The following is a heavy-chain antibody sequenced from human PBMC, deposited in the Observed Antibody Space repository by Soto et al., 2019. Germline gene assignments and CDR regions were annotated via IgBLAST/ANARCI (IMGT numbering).Heavy chain of an antibody. V-gene: IGHV3-30*18. CDR2: ISYDGSNK. CDR1: GFTFSSYC. CDR3: EKAGSSDAFDI. Sequence: PXGSLRLSCAASGFTFSSYCMHWVRQAPGKGLEWVAVISYDGSNKYYADSVKGRFTISRDNSKNTLYLQMNSLRAEDTAVYYCEKAGSSDAFDIWGQGTMVTVSS. J-gene: IGHJ3*02. D-gene: IGHD6-6*01.